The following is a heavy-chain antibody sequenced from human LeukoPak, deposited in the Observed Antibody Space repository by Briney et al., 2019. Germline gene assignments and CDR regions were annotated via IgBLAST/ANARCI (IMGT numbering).Heavy chain of an antibody. Sequence: SETLSLTCAVYGGSFSGDYYWSWIRQPPGKGLEWIGYMYYSGSTYYNPSLKSRVTIPVDTSKNQFSLKLNSVTAADTAVYYCARYSGSYYLDYWGQGTLVTVSS. CDR3: ARYSGSYYLDY. J-gene: IGHJ4*02. CDR1: GGSFSGDYY. CDR2: MYYSGST. D-gene: IGHD1-26*01. V-gene: IGHV4-30-4*01.